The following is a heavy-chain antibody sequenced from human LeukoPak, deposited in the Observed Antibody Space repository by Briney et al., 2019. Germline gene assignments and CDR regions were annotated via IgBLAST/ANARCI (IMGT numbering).Heavy chain of an antibody. CDR1: GFTFSSYG. J-gene: IGHJ6*02. D-gene: IGHD4-23*01. CDR3: AKDRDGGKYYYYYGMDV. V-gene: IGHV3-30*18. CDR2: ISYDGSNK. Sequence: PGRSLRLSCAASGFTFSSYGMHWVRQAPGKGLEWVAVISYDGSNKYYADSVKGRFTISRDNSKNTLYLQMNSLRAEDTAVYYCAKDRDGGKYYYYYGMDVWGQGTTVTVSS.